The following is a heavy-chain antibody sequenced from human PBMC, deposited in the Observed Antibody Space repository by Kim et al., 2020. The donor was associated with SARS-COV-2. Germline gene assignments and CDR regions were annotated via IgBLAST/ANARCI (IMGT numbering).Heavy chain of an antibody. CDR1: GYTFTSYY. CDR2: INPSGGST. J-gene: IGHJ6*02. CDR3: ARDIVATIYSTTYGMDV. Sequence: ASVKVSCKASGYTFTSYYMHWVRQAPGQGLEWMGIINPSGGSTSYAQKFQGRVTMTRDTSTSTVYMELSSLRSEDTAVYYCARDIVATIYSTTYGMDVWGQGTTVTVSS. V-gene: IGHV1-46*01. D-gene: IGHD5-12*01.